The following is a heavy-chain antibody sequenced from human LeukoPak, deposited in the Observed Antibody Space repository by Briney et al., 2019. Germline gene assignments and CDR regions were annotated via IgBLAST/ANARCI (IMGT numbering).Heavy chain of an antibody. D-gene: IGHD3-22*01. Sequence: SETLSLTCAVSGGSISSGGYSWSWIRQPPGKGLEWIGYIYHSGSTNYNPSLKSRVTISVDTSKNQFSLKLSSVTAADTAVYYCARYSVVVDAFDIWGQGTMVTVSS. CDR1: GGSISSGGYS. J-gene: IGHJ3*02. CDR2: IYHSGST. CDR3: ARYSVVVDAFDI. V-gene: IGHV4-30-2*01.